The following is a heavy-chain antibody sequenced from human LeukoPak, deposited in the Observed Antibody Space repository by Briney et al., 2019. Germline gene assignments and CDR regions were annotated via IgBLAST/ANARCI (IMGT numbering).Heavy chain of an antibody. CDR2: ISSGSTYM. J-gene: IGHJ3*02. D-gene: IGHD6-6*01. CDR1: GFTFSSYS. CDR3: GRVGGRSKAAKGDAFDI. Sequence: GGFLRLSCAASGFTFSSYSMNWVRQAPGKGLEWVSSISSGSTYMYYADSVKGRFTISRDNAQNSVFLQMNSLRAEDTAVYYCGRVGGRSKAAKGDAFDIWGQGTMVVVSS. V-gene: IGHV3-21*06.